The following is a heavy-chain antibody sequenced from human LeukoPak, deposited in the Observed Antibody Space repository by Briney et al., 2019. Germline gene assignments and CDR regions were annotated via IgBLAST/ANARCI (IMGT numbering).Heavy chain of an antibody. CDR1: GGSFSGYY. Sequence: SETLSLTCAVYGGSFSGYYWNWIRQPPGKGLEWIGEINHSGSTNYNPSLKSRVTISVDTSKNQFSLKLSSVTAADTAVYYCARESAEYFQHWGQGTLVTVSS. CDR3: ARESAEYFQH. V-gene: IGHV4-34*01. CDR2: INHSGST. J-gene: IGHJ1*01.